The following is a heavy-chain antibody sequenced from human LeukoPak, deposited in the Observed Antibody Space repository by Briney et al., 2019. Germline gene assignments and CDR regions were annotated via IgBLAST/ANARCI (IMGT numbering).Heavy chain of an antibody. D-gene: IGHD3-22*01. V-gene: IGHV3-74*01. CDR3: ATGNYYDSRGYYTFGH. CDR2: INGDGTIT. CDR1: EFTFDKYW. J-gene: IGHJ4*02. Sequence: GGSLRLSCAASEFTFDKYWMHWVRQAPGKGLVWVSRINGDGTITSYADSVKGAFIISRDNAKNTLYLQVSSLRAEDTAVYYCATGNYYDSRGYYTFGHWGQGTLVTVSS.